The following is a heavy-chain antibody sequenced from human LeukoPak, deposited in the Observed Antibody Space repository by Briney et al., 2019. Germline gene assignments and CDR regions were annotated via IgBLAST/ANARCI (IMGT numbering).Heavy chain of an antibody. CDR3: ARTIFGVVIPTENWFDP. CDR2: IIPIFGTA. CDR1: GGTFSSYA. J-gene: IGHJ5*02. V-gene: IGHV1-69*05. Sequence: EASVKVSCKASGGTFSSYAISWVRQAPGQGLEWMGGIIPIFGTANYAQKFQGRVTSTTDESTSTAYMELSSLRSEGTAVYYCARTIFGVVIPTENWFDPWGQGTLVTVSS. D-gene: IGHD3-3*01.